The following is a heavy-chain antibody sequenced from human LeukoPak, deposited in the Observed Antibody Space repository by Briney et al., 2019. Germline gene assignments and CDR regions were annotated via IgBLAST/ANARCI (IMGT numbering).Heavy chain of an antibody. CDR2: ISGSGSDT. Sequence: TGGSLRLSCAGSGFTFSGYAMSWVRQAPGKGLEWVSAISGSGSDTFYADSVKGRFTISRDNSKNTLSVQMNSLRAEDTAVYYCAKALTGWGAYDYWGQGALVTVSS. CDR1: GFTFSGYA. CDR3: AKALTGWGAYDY. J-gene: IGHJ4*02. V-gene: IGHV3-23*01. D-gene: IGHD3-9*01.